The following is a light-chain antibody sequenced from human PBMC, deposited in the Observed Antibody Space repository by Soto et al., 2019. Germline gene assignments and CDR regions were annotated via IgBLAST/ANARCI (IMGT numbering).Light chain of an antibody. CDR3: QQYNGYWT. V-gene: IGKV1-5*03. Sequence: DIQMTQSPSTLSSSVGDRVTITCRASQSISGSLAWYQQQPGNAPNLLIYEAANLKSGGPSRFSGSGSGTEYTLTISSLQPDDSASYYCQQYNGYWTFGQGTRVEIK. CDR1: QSISGS. J-gene: IGKJ1*01. CDR2: EAA.